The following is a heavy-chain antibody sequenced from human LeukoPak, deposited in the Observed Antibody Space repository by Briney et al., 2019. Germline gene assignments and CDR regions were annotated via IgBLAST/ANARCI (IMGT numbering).Heavy chain of an antibody. CDR1: GFPLDDYA. D-gene: IGHD6-13*01. Sequence: GGSLRLSCALSGFPLDDYAMLCARHARGGGVEGVSGISWNSGSIGYAASVTGRSTISRDNAKTSLYLQMNSLRGEDTALYYCARDPVEQQLGFDYWGQGTLVTVSS. J-gene: IGHJ4*02. CDR3: ARDPVEQQLGFDY. CDR2: ISWNSGSI. V-gene: IGHV3-9*01.